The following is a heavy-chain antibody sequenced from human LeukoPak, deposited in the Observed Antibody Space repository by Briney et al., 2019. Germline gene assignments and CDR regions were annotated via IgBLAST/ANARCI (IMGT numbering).Heavy chain of an antibody. D-gene: IGHD1-26*01. CDR1: GYTLTGYY. CDR2: INPNSGGT. V-gene: IGHV1-2*02. Sequence: ASVKVSCKASGYTLTGYYMHWVRQAPGQGLEWMGWINPNSGGTNYAQKFQGRVTMTRDTSISTAYMELSRLRSDDTAVYYCARDGIVGATTYDYWGQGTLVTVSS. J-gene: IGHJ4*02. CDR3: ARDGIVGATTYDY.